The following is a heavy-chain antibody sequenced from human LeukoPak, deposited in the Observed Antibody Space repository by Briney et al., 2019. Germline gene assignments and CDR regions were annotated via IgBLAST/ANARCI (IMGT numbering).Heavy chain of an antibody. Sequence: GGSLRLSCAASGFTFSSCAMSWVRQAPGKGLEWVSFIYSDNTHYSDSVRGRFTISRDNSKNTLYLQMNSLRAEDTAVYYCAKRGVYYDILTGQFEYWGQGTLVTVSS. CDR3: AKRGVYYDILTGQFEY. D-gene: IGHD3-9*01. CDR1: GFTFSSCA. V-gene: IGHV3-23*03. CDR2: IYSDNT. J-gene: IGHJ4*02.